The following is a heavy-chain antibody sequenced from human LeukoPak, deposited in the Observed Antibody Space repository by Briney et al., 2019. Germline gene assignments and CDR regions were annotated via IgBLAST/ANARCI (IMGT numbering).Heavy chain of an antibody. V-gene: IGHV5-51*01. CDR3: ARQGQLGHDAFDI. CDR2: IYPGDSDT. J-gene: IGHJ3*02. D-gene: IGHD5-18*01. CDR1: GYSFTSYW. Sequence: GESLKISCKGSGYSFTSYWIGWVRQMPGKGLEWMGTIYPGDSDTRYSPSFQGQVPISADKSISTAYLQWSSLKASDTAMYYCARQGQLGHDAFDIWGQGTMVTVSS.